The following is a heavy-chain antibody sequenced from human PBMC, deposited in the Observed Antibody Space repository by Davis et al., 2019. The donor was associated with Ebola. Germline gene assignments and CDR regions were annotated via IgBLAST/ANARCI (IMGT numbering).Heavy chain of an antibody. CDR2: FDPEDGET. CDR3: ATDIAVAGPFDY. D-gene: IGHD6-19*01. V-gene: IGHV1-24*01. J-gene: IGHJ4*02. Sequence: ASVKVSCKASGYTFIGYGIDWVRQAPGQGLEWMGGFDPEDGETIYAQKFQGRVTMTEDTSTDTAYMELSSLRSEDTAVYYCATDIAVAGPFDYWGQGTLVTVSS. CDR1: GYTFIGYG.